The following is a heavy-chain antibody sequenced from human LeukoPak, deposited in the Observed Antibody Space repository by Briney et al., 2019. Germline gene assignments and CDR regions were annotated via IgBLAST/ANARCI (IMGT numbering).Heavy chain of an antibody. D-gene: IGHD3-3*01. CDR1: GGSISSGSYY. CDR2: IYIRGNT. V-gene: IGHV4-61*02. CDR3: ARDPEIDFWDGYLEYYYYYMDV. Sequence: SETLSLTCTVSGGSISSGSYYWSWIRQPAGKGLEWIGRIYIRGNTSYNPSLKSRVTISVDTSKNQFSLKLSSVTAADTAVYYCARDPEIDFWDGYLEYYYYYMDVWGKGTTVTVSS. J-gene: IGHJ6*03.